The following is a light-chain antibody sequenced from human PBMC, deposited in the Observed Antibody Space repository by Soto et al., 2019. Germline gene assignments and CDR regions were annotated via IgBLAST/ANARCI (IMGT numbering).Light chain of an antibody. J-gene: IGLJ2*01. CDR1: TSNIGSNT. CDR3: CSYVGSDTYVI. CDR2: SND. Sequence: QSVLTQPPSASGTPGQRVTISCSGTTSNIGSNTVSWYQHLPGTAPKLLIYSNDQRPSGVPDRFSGSKSGTSASLAISGLQSEDEADYYCCSYVGSDTYVIFGGGTQLTVL. V-gene: IGLV1-44*01.